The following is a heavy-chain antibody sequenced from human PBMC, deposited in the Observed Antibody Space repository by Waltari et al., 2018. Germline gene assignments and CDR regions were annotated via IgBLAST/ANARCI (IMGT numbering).Heavy chain of an antibody. CDR1: GLSSRDYW. Sequence: EVQLVESGGGLAQPVGSLRLSCAASGLSSRDYWMTWVRQASGKGPEWVANIKQDGSEKYYMDSVKGRFTISRDNAKNSLYLQMNNLRVEDTAVYYCTRGGRDSSWYWRDWGQGTLVTVSS. J-gene: IGHJ4*02. CDR2: IKQDGSEK. D-gene: IGHD6-13*01. CDR3: TRGGRDSSWYWRD. V-gene: IGHV3-7*01.